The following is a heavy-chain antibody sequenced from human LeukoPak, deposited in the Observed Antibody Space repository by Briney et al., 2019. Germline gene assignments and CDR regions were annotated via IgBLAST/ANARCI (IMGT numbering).Heavy chain of an antibody. CDR2: ISGSGGST. Sequence: GGSLRLSCAASGFTFNNFAMSWVRQAPGKGLEWVSAISGSGGSTYYADSVKGRFTISRDNSKNTLYLQMNSLRAEDTAVYYCAREHYGSGSYDYWGQGTLVTVSS. V-gene: IGHV3-23*01. J-gene: IGHJ4*02. D-gene: IGHD3-10*01. CDR3: AREHYGSGSYDY. CDR1: GFTFNNFA.